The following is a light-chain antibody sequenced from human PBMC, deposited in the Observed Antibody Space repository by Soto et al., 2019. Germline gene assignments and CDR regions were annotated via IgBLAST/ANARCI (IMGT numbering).Light chain of an antibody. J-gene: IGLJ1*01. V-gene: IGLV2-14*01. CDR2: AVS. CDR3: SSYTSSSTYV. Sequence: QSVLTQPASVSGSPGQSITISCIGSGSDIGTYNYVSWYQQHPGKAPKLLIYAVSNRPSGVSDRFSGSKSGNTAPLTISGLQAEDEADYFCSSYTSSSTYVFGTGTKVTVL. CDR1: GSDIGTYNY.